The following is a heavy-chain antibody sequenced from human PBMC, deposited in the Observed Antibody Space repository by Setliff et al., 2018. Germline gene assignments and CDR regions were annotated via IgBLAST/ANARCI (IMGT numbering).Heavy chain of an antibody. Sequence: SETLSLTCAVSGYSISSGYYWGWIRQPPGKGLEWIGEIYHSGSTNYNPSLKSRVTISVDKSKNQFSLKLSSVTAADTAVYYCARFTGTTPYYYGMGVWGQGTTVTVSS. CDR1: GYSISSGYY. J-gene: IGHJ6*02. D-gene: IGHD1-7*01. CDR3: ARFTGTTPYYYGMGV. CDR2: IYHSGST. V-gene: IGHV4-38-2*01.